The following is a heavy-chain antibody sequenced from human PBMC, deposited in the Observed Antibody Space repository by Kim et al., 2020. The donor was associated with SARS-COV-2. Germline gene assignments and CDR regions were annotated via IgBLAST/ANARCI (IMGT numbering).Heavy chain of an antibody. CDR2: VNTNTGDP. Sequence: ASVKVSCKASGYTLSNDAILWVRQAPGQGLECMGWVNTNTGDPTYAQGFTGWFVLSLDISFSTSYLQIKSLKPEDTAVYYCARRSAYGDYEGARFDPWGQGTQVTVSS. CDR3: ARRSAYGDYEGARFDP. CDR1: GYTLSNDA. J-gene: IGHJ5*02. D-gene: IGHD4-17*01. V-gene: IGHV7-4-1*02.